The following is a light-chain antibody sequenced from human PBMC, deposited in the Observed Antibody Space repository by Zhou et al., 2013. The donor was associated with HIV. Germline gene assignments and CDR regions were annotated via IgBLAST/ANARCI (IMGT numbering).Light chain of an antibody. CDR2: DAS. V-gene: IGKV3-15*01. CDR1: QSVSSN. J-gene: IGKJ4*01. CDR3: QQYNNWPLLT. Sequence: EIVMTQSPATLSVSPGERATLSCRASQSVSSNLAWYQQKPGQAPRLLIYDASTRVTGIPARFSGSGSGTEFTLTISSMQSEDFAVYYCQQYNNWPLLTFGGGTKVEIK.